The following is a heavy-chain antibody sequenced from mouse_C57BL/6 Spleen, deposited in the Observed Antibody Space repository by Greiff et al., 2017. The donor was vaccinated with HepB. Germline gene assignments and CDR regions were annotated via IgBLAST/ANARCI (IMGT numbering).Heavy chain of an antibody. V-gene: IGHV1-50*01. D-gene: IGHD6-1*01. CDR2: IDPSDSYT. J-gene: IGHJ2*01. CDR1: GYTFTSYW. Sequence: QVQLQQPGAELVKPGASVKLSCKASGYTFTSYWMQWVKQRPGQGLEWIGEIDPSDSYTNYNQKFKGKATLTVDTSSSTAYMQLSSLTSEDSAVYYCARGMPHWGQGTTLTVSS. CDR3: ARGMPH.